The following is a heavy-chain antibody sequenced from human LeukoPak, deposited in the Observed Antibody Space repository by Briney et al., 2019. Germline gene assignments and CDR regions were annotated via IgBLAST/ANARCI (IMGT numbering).Heavy chain of an antibody. CDR2: IIPIFCTA. V-gene: IGHV1-69*05. Sequence: IIPIFCTANYAQKFQGRVTITTDESTSTAYMELSSLRSEDTAVYYCARDRGASSGPLDYWGQGTLVTVSS. J-gene: IGHJ4*02. CDR3: ARDRGASSGPLDY. D-gene: IGHD6-19*01.